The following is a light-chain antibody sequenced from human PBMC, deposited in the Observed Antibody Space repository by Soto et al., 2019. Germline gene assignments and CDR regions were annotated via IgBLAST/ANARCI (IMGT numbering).Light chain of an antibody. CDR1: SSDVGNYNL. J-gene: IGLJ2*01. CDR2: EGS. CDR3: CSYAGRFTFDV. V-gene: IGLV2-23*03. Sequence: QSALTQPASVSGSPGQSITISCTGTSSDVGNYNLVSWYQQFPGTAPKLIIYEGSRRPSGVSNRFSGSKSGNTASLTISGLQAEDEADYYCCSYAGRFTFDVFGGGTKLTVL.